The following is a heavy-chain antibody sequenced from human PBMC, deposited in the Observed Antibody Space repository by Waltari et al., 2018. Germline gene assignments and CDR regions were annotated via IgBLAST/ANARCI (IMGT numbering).Heavy chain of an antibody. J-gene: IGHJ4*02. CDR2: IYYCGST. V-gene: IGHV4-59*11. Sequence: QVQLQESGPGLVKPSETLSLTCTVSGGSISSHYWSWIRQPPGKGLELIGYIYYCGSTNYNPSLKSRVTISVDTSKNQFSLKLSSVTAADTAVYYCARGVATRKYYFDYWGQGTLVTVSS. CDR3: ARGVATRKYYFDY. D-gene: IGHD5-12*01. CDR1: GGSISSHY.